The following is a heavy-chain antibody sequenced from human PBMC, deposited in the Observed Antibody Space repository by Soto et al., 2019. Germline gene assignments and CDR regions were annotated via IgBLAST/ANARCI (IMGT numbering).Heavy chain of an antibody. CDR1: GGSISSGGYY. CDR2: IYYSGST. J-gene: IGHJ5*02. D-gene: IGHD7-27*01. CDR3: ARSPDWGSYPNWFDP. Sequence: QVQLQESGPGLVKPSQTLSLTCTVSGGSISSGGYYWSWIRQHPGKGLEWIGYIYYSGSTYYNPSLKSRVTISVDTSKNQFSLKLSSVTAADTAVYYCARSPDWGSYPNWFDPWGQGTLVTVSS. V-gene: IGHV4-31*03.